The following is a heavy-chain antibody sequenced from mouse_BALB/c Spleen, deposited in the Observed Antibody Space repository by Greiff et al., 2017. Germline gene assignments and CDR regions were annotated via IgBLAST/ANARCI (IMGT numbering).Heavy chain of an antibody. CDR1: GYTFSSYW. J-gene: IGHJ3*01. CDR3: AWIYYGYDGTFAY. Sequence: QVQLKQSGAELMKPGASVKISCKATGYTFSSYWIEWVKQRPGHGLEWIGEILPGSGSTNYNEKFKGKATFTADTSSNTVYMQLSSLTSEDSAVYYCAWIYYGYDGTFAYWGQGTLVTVSA. D-gene: IGHD2-2*01. V-gene: IGHV1-9*01. CDR2: ILPGSGST.